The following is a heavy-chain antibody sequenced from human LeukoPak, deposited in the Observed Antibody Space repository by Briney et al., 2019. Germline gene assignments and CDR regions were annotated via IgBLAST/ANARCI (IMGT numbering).Heavy chain of an antibody. CDR3: ARAAGYSSGPRDY. J-gene: IGHJ4*02. CDR1: GDYISTYY. V-gene: IGHV4-4*07. CDR2: IYSSGTT. Sequence: SSETLSLTCSVSGDYISTYYWNWIRQPAGKGLEWIGRIYSSGTTNYNPSLKSRVTMSVDTSKNQFSLKLTSVTAADTAVYYCARAAGYSSGPRDYWGQGTLVTVSS. D-gene: IGHD6-19*01.